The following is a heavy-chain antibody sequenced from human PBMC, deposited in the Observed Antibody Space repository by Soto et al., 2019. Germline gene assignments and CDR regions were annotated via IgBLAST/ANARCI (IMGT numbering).Heavy chain of an antibody. CDR3: ARDRDGYNYFDY. J-gene: IGHJ4*02. CDR1: GITFSSYA. D-gene: IGHD5-12*01. Sequence: QVQLVESGGGVVQPGRSLRLSCAASGITFSSYAMHWVRQAPGKGLEWVAVISYDGSNKYYADSVKGRFTISRDNSKNTLYLQMNSLRAEDTAVYYCARDRDGYNYFDYWGQGTLVTVSS. CDR2: ISYDGSNK. V-gene: IGHV3-30-3*01.